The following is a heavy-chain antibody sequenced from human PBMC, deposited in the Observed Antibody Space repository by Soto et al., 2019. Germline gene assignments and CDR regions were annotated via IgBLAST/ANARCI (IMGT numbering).Heavy chain of an antibody. CDR1: GFSFGNYA. D-gene: IGHD5-12*01. CDR3: AKNGYESDVIWWFDP. CDR2: ISGRSDNT. V-gene: IGHV3-23*01. J-gene: IGHJ5*02. Sequence: EVRLLESGGGLVQPGGSLRLSCAASGFSFGNYAMSWVRQAPGKGLEWVSAISGRSDNTYYADSVKGRFTISRDNSKNRLYLTMTSLRAEDTAIYYCAKNGYESDVIWWFDPWGQGTLVTVSS.